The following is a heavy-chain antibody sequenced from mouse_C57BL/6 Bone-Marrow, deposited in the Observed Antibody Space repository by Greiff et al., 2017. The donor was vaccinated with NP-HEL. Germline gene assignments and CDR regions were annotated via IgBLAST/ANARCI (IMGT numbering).Heavy chain of an antibody. V-gene: IGHV1-18*01. J-gene: IGHJ4*01. Sequence: VQLQQSGPELVKPGASVKIPCKASGYTFTDYNMDWVKQSHGKSLEWIGDINPNNGGTIYNQKFKGKATLTVDKSSSTAYMELRSLTSEDTAVYYCARRVVARDYAMDYWGQGTSVTVSS. CDR1: GYTFTDYN. D-gene: IGHD1-1*01. CDR2: INPNNGGT. CDR3: ARRVVARDYAMDY.